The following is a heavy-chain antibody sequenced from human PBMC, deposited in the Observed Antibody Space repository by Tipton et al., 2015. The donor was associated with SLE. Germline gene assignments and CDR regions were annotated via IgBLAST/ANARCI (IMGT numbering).Heavy chain of an antibody. J-gene: IGHJ4*02. V-gene: IGHV4-34*01. CDR3: AREAAISPVDAFDI. CDR1: GGSVSGHY. CDR2: INHSGRT. Sequence: TLSLTCAVYGGSVSGHYWSWIRQPPGKGLEWIGEINHSGRTNYNPSLKSRVTISVDTSKNQFSLKLSSVTGADTAVYYCAREAAISPVDAFDIWGQGTLVTVSS. D-gene: IGHD2-2*02.